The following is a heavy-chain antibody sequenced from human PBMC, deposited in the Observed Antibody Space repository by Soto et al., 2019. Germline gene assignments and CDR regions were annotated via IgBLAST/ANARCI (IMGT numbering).Heavy chain of an antibody. CDR1: GYTFTSYA. J-gene: IGHJ5*02. D-gene: IGHD6-6*01. V-gene: IGHV1-3*01. CDR3: ARDLGIAARPGDNWFDP. Sequence: ASVKVSCKASGYTFTSYAMHWVRQAPGQRLEWMGWINAGNGNTKYSQKFQGRVTITRDTSASTAYMELSSLRSEDTAVYYCARDLGIAARPGDNWFDPWAQGTLVTFSS. CDR2: INAGNGNT.